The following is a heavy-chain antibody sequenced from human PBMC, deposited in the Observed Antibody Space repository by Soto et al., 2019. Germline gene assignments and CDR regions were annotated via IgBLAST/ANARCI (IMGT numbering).Heavy chain of an antibody. V-gene: IGHV2-26*01. Sequence: SGPTLVNPTETLTLTCSVSGFSLTNGRMGVSWIRQPPGKALEWLAHFFSDAERSYSTSMQSRLNMYKDSSGSQVVLTMTNMAPTDTATYFCARMDGDYNYYGLDVWGHGIAVTVSS. CDR3: ARMDGDYNYYGLDV. CDR1: GFSLTNGRMG. J-gene: IGHJ6*02. D-gene: IGHD4-17*01. CDR2: FFSDAER.